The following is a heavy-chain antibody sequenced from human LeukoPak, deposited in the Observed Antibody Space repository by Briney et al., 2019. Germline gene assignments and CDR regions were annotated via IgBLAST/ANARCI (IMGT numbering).Heavy chain of an antibody. D-gene: IGHD6-13*01. V-gene: IGHV4-34*01. CDR3: ARRGSSWFHFDY. J-gene: IGHJ4*02. CDR2: INHGGGT. Sequence: SETLSLTCAVYGGSFSDYFWNWIRQPPGKGLEWIGEINHGGGTRYNPSLKSRATISVDTSKKQFSLNLTSVTAADTAVYYCARRGSSWFHFDYWGQGTLVTVSS. CDR1: GGSFSDYF.